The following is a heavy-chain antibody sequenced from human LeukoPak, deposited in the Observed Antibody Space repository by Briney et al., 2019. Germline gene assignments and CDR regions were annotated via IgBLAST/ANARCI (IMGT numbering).Heavy chain of an antibody. Sequence: ASVKVSCKASGGTFSSYAISWVRQAPGQGLEWMGWINPNSGGTNYAQKFQGRVTMTRDTSITTAYMELNSLRSDDTAVYYCARASPYSASSGFAFWGQGTPVTVSS. CDR2: INPNSGGT. D-gene: IGHD6-6*01. V-gene: IGHV1-2*02. CDR1: GGTFSSYA. J-gene: IGHJ4*02. CDR3: ARASPYSASSGFAF.